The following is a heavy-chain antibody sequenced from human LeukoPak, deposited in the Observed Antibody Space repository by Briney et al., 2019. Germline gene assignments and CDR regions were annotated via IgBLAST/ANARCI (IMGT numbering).Heavy chain of an antibody. J-gene: IGHJ5*02. CDR1: GYTFTSYD. V-gene: IGHV1-8*03. CDR3: ARVTVVVPPTQIWFDP. CDR2: INPSSGNT. Sequence: ASVKVSCKASGYTFTSYDINWVRQATGQGLEWMGWINPSSGNTGYAQKFQGRVTITRNTSISTAYMELSSLRSEDTAVYYCARVTVVVPPTQIWFDPWGQGTLVTVSS. D-gene: IGHD2-2*01.